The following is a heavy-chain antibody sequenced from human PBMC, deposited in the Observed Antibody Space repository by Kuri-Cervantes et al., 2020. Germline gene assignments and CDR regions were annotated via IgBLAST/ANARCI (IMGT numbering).Heavy chain of an antibody. V-gene: IGHV1-69*06. J-gene: IGHJ4*02. D-gene: IGHD6-13*01. CDR1: GGTFSSYA. Sequence: SVKVSCKASGGTFSSYAISWVRQAPGQGLEWMGGIIPIFGTANYAQKFQGRVTITADKSTSTAYMELRSLRSDDTAVYYCARTGGYSSSWGDGYWGQGTLVTVSS. CDR3: ARTGGYSSSWGDGY. CDR2: IIPIFGTA.